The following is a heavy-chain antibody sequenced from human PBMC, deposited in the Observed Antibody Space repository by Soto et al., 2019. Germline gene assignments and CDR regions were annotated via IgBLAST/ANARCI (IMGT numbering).Heavy chain of an antibody. D-gene: IGHD3-16*01. CDR2: IYHSGST. J-gene: IGHJ3*02. Sequence: SETLSLTCAVSGGSLSSDNWWSWVRQPPGKGLEWIGEIYHSGSTNYNPPLKSRVTISVDKSKNQFSLNLSSVTAADTAVYYCASKVYYDSVGRAFDIWGQGTMVTVSS. V-gene: IGHV4-4*02. CDR3: ASKVYYDSVGRAFDI. CDR1: GGSLSSDNW.